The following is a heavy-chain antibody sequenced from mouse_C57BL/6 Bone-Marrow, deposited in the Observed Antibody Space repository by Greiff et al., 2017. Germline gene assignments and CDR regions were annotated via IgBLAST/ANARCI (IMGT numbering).Heavy chain of an antibody. CDR2: IYIGKGYT. CDR3: ANHYYGGFAY. D-gene: IGHD1-2*01. J-gene: IGHJ3*01. V-gene: IGHV1-58*01. CDR1: GYTFTSYG. Sequence: EVQLQQSGAELVRPGSSVKMSCKTSGYTFTSYGINWVKQRPGQGLEWIGYIYIGKGYTEYNEKFKGKATLTSDTSSSTAYMQLSSLTSEDSAIYFCANHYYGGFAYWGQGTLVTVSA.